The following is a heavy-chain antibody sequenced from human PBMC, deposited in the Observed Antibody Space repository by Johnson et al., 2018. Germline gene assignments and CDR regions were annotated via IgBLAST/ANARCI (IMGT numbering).Heavy chain of an antibody. D-gene: IGHD1-14*01. J-gene: IGHJ3*02. V-gene: IGHV3-23*04. CDR2: RSGSGGSP. Sequence: EVQLVESGGGLVQRGGSLRLSCAASGFTFSSYAMSWVRQAPGRGLEWVAARSGSGGSPLYADSVKARFTISRDNSTNTVYLKMNSLRVEDTAVYYWAKDSADRGSFDIWGQGTMVSVSS. CDR3: AKDSADRGSFDI. CDR1: GFTFSSYA.